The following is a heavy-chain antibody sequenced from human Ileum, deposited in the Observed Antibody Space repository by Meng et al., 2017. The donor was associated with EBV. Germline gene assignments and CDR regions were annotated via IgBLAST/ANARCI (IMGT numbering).Heavy chain of an antibody. CDR2: INVGNDNT. CDR1: GYTFTSYG. J-gene: IGHJ4*02. V-gene: IGHV1-3*01. CDR3: AREGAVAGPDFDY. D-gene: IGHD6-19*01. Sequence: QVKRVQSGAEVKKPGASGKVSCKASGYTFTSYGISWVRQAPGQGLEWMGWINVGNDNTKYSQKFQGRVTITRDTSAYTVYMELSSLISEDTALYYCAREGAVAGPDFDYWGQGTLVTVSS.